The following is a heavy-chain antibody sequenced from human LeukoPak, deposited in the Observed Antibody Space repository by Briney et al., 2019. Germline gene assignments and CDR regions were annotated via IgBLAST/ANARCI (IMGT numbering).Heavy chain of an antibody. CDR3: ARLPLGLHQEFLNFDY. CDR1: GESVSGYY. CDR2: INHSGDT. Sequence: SETLSLTCGIYGESVSGYYWSWIRQPPGKGLEWIGDINHSGDTTYRSSLRSRVTISIDTPKNEVSLKLNSVTAADAAVYYCARLPLGLHQEFLNFDYWGQGTLVTVSS. J-gene: IGHJ4*02. D-gene: IGHD3/OR15-3a*01. V-gene: IGHV4-34*01.